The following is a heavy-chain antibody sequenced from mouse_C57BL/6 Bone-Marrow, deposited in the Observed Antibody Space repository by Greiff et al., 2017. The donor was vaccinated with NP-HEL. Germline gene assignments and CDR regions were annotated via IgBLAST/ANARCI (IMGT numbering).Heavy chain of an antibody. CDR2: INSDGGST. J-gene: IGHJ2*01. CDR1: EYAFPSHD. Sequence: EVKVVESGGGLVQPGESLKLSCESYEYAFPSHDMSWVRKTPGKRLELVAAINSDGGSTYYPDTMERRFIISRDNTKKTLYLQMSSLRSEDTALYYCARPHYYGSRRGNYWGQGTTLTVSS. V-gene: IGHV5-2*01. CDR3: ARPHYYGSRRGNY. D-gene: IGHD1-1*01.